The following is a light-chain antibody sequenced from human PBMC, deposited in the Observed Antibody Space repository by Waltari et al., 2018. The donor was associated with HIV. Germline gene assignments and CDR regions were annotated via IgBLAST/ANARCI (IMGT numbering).Light chain of an antibody. Sequence: QSVLTQPPSASGTPGPRVSISSSGSSSNVGSNYVYWYQQLPGTAPKLLMYRNDERPSGVPDRFSGSKSGTSASLAISGLRSEDEADYYCAAWDDSLSAWVFGGGSKLTVL. CDR3: AAWDDSLSAWV. V-gene: IGLV1-47*01. CDR1: SSNVGSNY. CDR2: RND. J-gene: IGLJ3*02.